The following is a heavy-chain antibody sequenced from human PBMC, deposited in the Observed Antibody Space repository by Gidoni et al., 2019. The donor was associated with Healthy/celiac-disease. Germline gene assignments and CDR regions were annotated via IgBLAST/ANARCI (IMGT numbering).Heavy chain of an antibody. D-gene: IGHD2-15*01. CDR3: ARDGGLTQYYMDV. CDR2: ISYEGSNK. J-gene: IGHJ6*03. CDR1: GFPFSSYA. Sequence: QVQLVESGGGVVQPGISLRLSCAASGFPFSSYAMHWVRHAPGKGLEWVAVISYEGSNKYYADSVKGRFTISRDNSKNTLYLQMNSLRAEDTAVYYCARDGGLTQYYMDVWGKGTTVTVSS. V-gene: IGHV3-30-3*01.